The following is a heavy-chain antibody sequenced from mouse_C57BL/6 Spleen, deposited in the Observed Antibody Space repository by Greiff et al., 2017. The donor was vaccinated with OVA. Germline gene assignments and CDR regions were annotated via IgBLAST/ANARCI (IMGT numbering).Heavy chain of an antibody. CDR3: ARGDYTAWFAY. CDR2: IDPSDSYT. CDR1: GYTFTSYW. J-gene: IGHJ3*01. D-gene: IGHD2-12*01. Sequence: VKLKQPGAELVRPGTSVKLSCKASGYTFTSYWMHWVKQRPGQGLEWIGVIDPSDSYTNYNQKFKGKATLTVDTSSSTAYMQLSSLTSEDSAVYYCARGDYTAWFAYWGQGTLVTVSA. V-gene: IGHV1-59*01.